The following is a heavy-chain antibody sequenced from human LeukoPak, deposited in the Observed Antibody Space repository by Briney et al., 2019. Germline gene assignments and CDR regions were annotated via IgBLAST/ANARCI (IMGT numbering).Heavy chain of an antibody. CDR2: ISWKGGSI. D-gene: IGHD3-3*01. Sequence: GGSLSPSWPAARFTFDDYAMHWVRHAPGECLGWVAGISWKGGSIGYAASVKGRFTISRDNAKNSLYLQMNSLRAEDMALYYCAKGSLYDFWSGYDYWGQGTLVTVSS. CDR1: RFTFDDYA. CDR3: AKGSLYDFWSGYDY. V-gene: IGHV3-9*03. J-gene: IGHJ4*02.